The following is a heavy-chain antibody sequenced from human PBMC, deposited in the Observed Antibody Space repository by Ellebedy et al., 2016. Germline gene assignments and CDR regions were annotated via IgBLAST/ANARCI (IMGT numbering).Heavy chain of an antibody. CDR1: GFTVSSSY. J-gene: IGHJ4*02. CDR2: INQDGSAK. Sequence: GGSLRLSCAASGFTVSSSYVSWVRQAPGKGLEWVANINQDGSAKYYVDSVKGRFTISRDNAKNSLYLQMNSLRGEDTAVYYCARGGVVAGADYWGQGTLVTVSS. CDR3: ARGGVVAGADY. D-gene: IGHD6-19*01. V-gene: IGHV3-7*03.